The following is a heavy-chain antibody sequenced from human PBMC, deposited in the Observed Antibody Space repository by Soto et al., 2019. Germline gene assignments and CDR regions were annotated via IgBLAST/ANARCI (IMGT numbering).Heavy chain of an antibody. CDR2: IRSKAYGGTT. V-gene: IGHV3-49*03. CDR1: GFTFSDYY. D-gene: IGHD3-22*01. J-gene: IGHJ5*02. CDR3: TTNYYDSSGYDNWFDP. Sequence: GVLRLSCAASGFTFSDYYMSWIRQAPGKGLEWVGFIRSKAYGGTTEYAASVKGRFTISRDDSKSIAYLQMNSLKTEDTAVYYCTTNYYDSSGYDNWFDPWGQGTLVTVSS.